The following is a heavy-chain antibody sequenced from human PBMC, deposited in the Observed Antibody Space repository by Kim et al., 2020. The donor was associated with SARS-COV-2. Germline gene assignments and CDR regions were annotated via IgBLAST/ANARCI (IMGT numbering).Heavy chain of an antibody. J-gene: IGHJ4*02. D-gene: IGHD3-10*01. CDR3: ARGGSGSYSCDY. Sequence: YYKQSLRRRVTISVDTSKNQFSLKLGSVTAADTAVYYGARGGSGSYSCDYWGQGTLVTVSS. V-gene: IGHV4-31*02.